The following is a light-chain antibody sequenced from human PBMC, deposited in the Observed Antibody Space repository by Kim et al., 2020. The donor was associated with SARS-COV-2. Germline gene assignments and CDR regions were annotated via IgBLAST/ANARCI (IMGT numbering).Light chain of an antibody. J-gene: IGLJ1*01. Sequence: HSALTQPASVSGSPGQSITISCTGTSSDVGGYNYVSWYQQHPGKAPKFMIYDVSNRPSGVSNRFSGSKSGNTASLTISGLQAEDEADYYCSSYTSSSTRVFGTGTKVTVL. CDR3: SSYTSSSTRV. V-gene: IGLV2-14*03. CDR2: DVS. CDR1: SSDVGGYNY.